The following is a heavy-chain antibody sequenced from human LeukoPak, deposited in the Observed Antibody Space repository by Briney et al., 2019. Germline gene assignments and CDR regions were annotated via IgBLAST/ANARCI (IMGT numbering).Heavy chain of an antibody. Sequence: GGSLRLSCAASGFTFSTYSMNWVRQAPGKGLEWVSYISSDSGTIYYADSVKGRFTISRDNAKNSLYLQMNSLRAEDTAVYYCARAAQPGFDPWGQGTLVTVSS. V-gene: IGHV3-48*01. CDR3: ARAAQPGFDP. D-gene: IGHD1-14*01. CDR2: ISSDSGTI. J-gene: IGHJ5*02. CDR1: GFTFSTYS.